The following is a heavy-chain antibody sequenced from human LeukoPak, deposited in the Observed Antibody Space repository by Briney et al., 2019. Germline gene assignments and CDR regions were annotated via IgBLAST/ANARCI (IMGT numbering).Heavy chain of an antibody. CDR3: ARERTSTYYYDSSGYSSDAFDI. J-gene: IGHJ3*02. V-gene: IGHV4-59*01. CDR1: GGSISSYY. Sequence: SETLSLTCTVSGGSISSYYWSWIRQPPGKGLEWIGYIYYSGSTNYNPSLKSRVTISVDTSKNQFSLKLSSVTAADTAVYYCARERTSTYYYDSSGYSSDAFDIWGQGTMVTVSS. CDR2: IYYSGST. D-gene: IGHD3-22*01.